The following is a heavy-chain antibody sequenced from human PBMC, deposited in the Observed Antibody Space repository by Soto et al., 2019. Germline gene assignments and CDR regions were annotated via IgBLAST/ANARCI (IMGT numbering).Heavy chain of an antibody. CDR1: GGSIGSSSYY. V-gene: IGHV4-39*01. Sequence: PFETVSLTCPVSGGSIGSSSYYWVWVRQPPGKGLEWIGSIYYSGSTYYNPSLKSRVTISVDTSKNQFSLKLSSVTAADTAVYYCARPTNYFWSASYGMDVWGQGTTVS. J-gene: IGHJ6*02. D-gene: IGHD3-3*01. CDR3: ARPTNYFWSASYGMDV. CDR2: IYYSGST.